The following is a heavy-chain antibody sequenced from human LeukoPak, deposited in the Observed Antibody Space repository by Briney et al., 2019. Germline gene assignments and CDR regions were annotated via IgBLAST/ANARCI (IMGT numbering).Heavy chain of an antibody. CDR1: GGTFSSYA. Sequence: GASVKVSCKASGGTFSSYAISWVRQAPGQGLEWMGGIIPIFGTANYAQKFQGRVTITADESTSTAYMELSSLRSEDTAVYYCARTRRDGYNFLPDWGQGTLVTVSS. J-gene: IGHJ4*02. D-gene: IGHD5-24*01. CDR2: IIPIFGTA. CDR3: ARTRRDGYNFLPD. V-gene: IGHV1-69*13.